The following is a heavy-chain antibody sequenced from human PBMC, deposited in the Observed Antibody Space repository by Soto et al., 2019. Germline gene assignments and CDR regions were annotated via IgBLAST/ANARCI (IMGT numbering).Heavy chain of an antibody. CDR2: IYPGDSDT. D-gene: IGHD4-17*01. CDR1: GYSFTSYW. J-gene: IGHJ3*02. CDR3: ARRLSLMTTVTTFVSAEAFDI. Sequence: GESLKISCKGSGYSFTSYWIGWVRQMPGKGLEWMGIIYPGDSDTRYSPSFQGQVTISADRSISIAYLQWSSLKASDTAMYYCARRLSLMTTVTTFVSAEAFDIWGQGTMVTVSS. V-gene: IGHV5-51*01.